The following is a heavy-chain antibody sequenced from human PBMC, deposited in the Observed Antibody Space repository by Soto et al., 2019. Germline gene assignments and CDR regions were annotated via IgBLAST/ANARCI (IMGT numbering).Heavy chain of an antibody. J-gene: IGHJ4*02. V-gene: IGHV3-7*01. CDR2: IKQDGSER. Sequence: PGGSLRLSCAASGFTFGNYWMSWVRQAPGKGPEWVANIKQDGSERNYVDSAKGRFTVSRDNAKNSVYLEMNSLSAEDTAVYYCARESEDLTSNFDYWGQGTLVTVSS. CDR1: GFTFGNYW. CDR3: ARESEDLTSNFDY.